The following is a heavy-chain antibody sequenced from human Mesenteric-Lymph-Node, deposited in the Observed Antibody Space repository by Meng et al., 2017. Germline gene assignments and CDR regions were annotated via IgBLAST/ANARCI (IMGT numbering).Heavy chain of an antibody. D-gene: IGHD2-2*01. CDR3: AKFPDIVVVPAAPFDY. CDR2: ISGSGGST. Sequence: GESLKISCAASGFTFSSYAMSWVRQAPGKGLEWVSAISGSGGSTYYADSVKGRFTISRDNSKNTLYLQMNSLRAEDTAVYYCAKFPDIVVVPAAPFDYWGQGTLVTVSS. CDR1: GFTFSSYA. J-gene: IGHJ4*02. V-gene: IGHV3-23*01.